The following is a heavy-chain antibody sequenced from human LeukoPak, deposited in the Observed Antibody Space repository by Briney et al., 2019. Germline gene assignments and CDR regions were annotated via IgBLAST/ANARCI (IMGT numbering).Heavy chain of an antibody. J-gene: IGHJ5*02. CDR1: GGSFSDPY. V-gene: IGHV4-34*01. D-gene: IGHD3-3*01. CDR3: ARDAYSFGRGFDP. Sequence: SETLSLTCSVYGGSFSDPYWIWIRQSPEMGLQWIGEISHSGGTNYHPSLKGRLTMSVDTSKNQFSLKLTSVTAADSAVYYCARDAYSFGRGFDPWGQGTLVTVSS. CDR2: ISHSGGT.